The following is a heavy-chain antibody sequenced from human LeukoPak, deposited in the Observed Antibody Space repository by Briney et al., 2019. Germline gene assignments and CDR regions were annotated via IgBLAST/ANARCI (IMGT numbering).Heavy chain of an antibody. CDR2: ISSGGSTI. Sequence: PGGSLRLSCAASGFTFRDYYMTWIRQAPGKGLEWVSYISSGGSTIYYADSVKGRFTISRDNAKNSLYLQMNSLRAEDTAVYYCTRDRYSGSYPLDYWGQGTLVTVSS. CDR1: GFTFRDYY. D-gene: IGHD1-26*01. CDR3: TRDRYSGSYPLDY. J-gene: IGHJ4*02. V-gene: IGHV3-11*01.